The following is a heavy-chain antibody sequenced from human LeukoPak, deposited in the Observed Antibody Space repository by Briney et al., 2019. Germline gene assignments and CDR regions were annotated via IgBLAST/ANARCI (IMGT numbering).Heavy chain of an antibody. CDR3: ARDPGTVYFDY. D-gene: IGHD4-17*01. J-gene: IGHJ4*02. CDR1: GYTFTSYY. V-gene: IGHV1-46*01. Sequence: ASVKVSCKASGYTFTSYYMHWVRQAPEQGLEWMGIINPSGGSTSYAQKFQGRVTMTRDTSTSTVYMELSSLRSEDTAVYYCARDPGTVYFDYWGQGTLVTVSS. CDR2: INPSGGST.